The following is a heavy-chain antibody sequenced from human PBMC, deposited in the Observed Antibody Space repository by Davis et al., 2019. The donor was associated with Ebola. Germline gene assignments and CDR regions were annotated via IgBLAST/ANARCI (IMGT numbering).Heavy chain of an antibody. J-gene: IGHJ4*02. D-gene: IGHD1-26*01. V-gene: IGHV4-39*01. CDR3: SRVIVGAPIDY. Sequence: MPSETLSLTCTVSGGSITTGTYYWAWIRQPPGKGLEWLGSIYYTGSTAYNPSLKSRVTISVDMSKNQFSLKLGSLTAADTAVYYCSRVIVGAPIDYWGQGSLVTVSS. CDR1: GGSITTGTYY. CDR2: IYYTGST.